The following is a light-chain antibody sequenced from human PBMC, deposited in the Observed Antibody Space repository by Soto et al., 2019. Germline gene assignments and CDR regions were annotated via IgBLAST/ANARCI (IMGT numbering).Light chain of an antibody. CDR1: QSISDT. V-gene: IGKV3-15*01. Sequence: EIVMTQSPATLSVSPGGRATLSCRASQSISDTLAWYQQKPGQAPRLLIHGASTRATGFPARFSGSGSGTDFTLTISSLQSEDFAVYYCQQYDNWPWTFGQGTKVEI. CDR3: QQYDNWPWT. J-gene: IGKJ1*01. CDR2: GAS.